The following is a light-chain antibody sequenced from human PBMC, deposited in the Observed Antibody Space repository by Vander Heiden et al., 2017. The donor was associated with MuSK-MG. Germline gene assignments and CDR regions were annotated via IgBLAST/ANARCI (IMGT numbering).Light chain of an antibody. V-gene: IGLV3-27*01. J-gene: IGLJ3*02. Sequence: SYALTQPSSLSFSSGQTARITCSGDLLTKRYARWFQQKPGLAPVLIMYEDTERPSGIPDRFSGSSSGATVTLTVSGAQVEDEADYYCLSAIENNLVFGGGTKLTVL. CDR3: LSAIENNLV. CDR2: EDT. CDR1: LLTKRY.